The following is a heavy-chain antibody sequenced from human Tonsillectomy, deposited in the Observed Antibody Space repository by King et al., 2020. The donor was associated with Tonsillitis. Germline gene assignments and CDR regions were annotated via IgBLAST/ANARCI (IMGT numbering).Heavy chain of an antibody. D-gene: IGHD2-2*01. Sequence: VQLQESGPGLVKPSETLSLTCTVSGYSIGSGYYWGWIRQPPGKGLEWIGSIYHSGSTYYNPSLKSRVTISVDTSKNQFSLKLSSVTAADTAVYYCAREWSDIEVVPAANLDSWAQEPLVTVPS. CDR3: AREWSDIEVVPAANLDS. J-gene: IGHJ4*02. CDR1: GYSIGSGYY. V-gene: IGHV4-38-2*02. CDR2: IYHSGST.